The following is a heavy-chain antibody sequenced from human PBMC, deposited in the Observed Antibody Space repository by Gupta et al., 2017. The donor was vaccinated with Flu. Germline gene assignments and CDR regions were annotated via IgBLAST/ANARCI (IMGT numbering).Heavy chain of an antibody. Sequence: EVQLVESRGGLVQPGGSLRLSCAASGFTFSSYWMHWVRQAPGKGLVWVSRIESDGSSTSYADSVKGRFTISRDNAKNTLYLQMNSLGAEDTAVYYCTRDSPFDYWGQGTLVTVSS. J-gene: IGHJ4*02. CDR2: IESDGSST. CDR3: TRDSPFDY. CDR1: GFTFSSYW. V-gene: IGHV3-74*01.